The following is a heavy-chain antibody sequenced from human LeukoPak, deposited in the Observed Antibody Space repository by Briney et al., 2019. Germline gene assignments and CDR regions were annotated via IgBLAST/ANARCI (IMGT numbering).Heavy chain of an antibody. V-gene: IGHV3-7*01. CDR1: GFTFSSYW. J-gene: IGHJ4*02. CDR3: ARETYYYDSSGYFPRS. Sequence: GGSLRLSCAASGFTFSSYWMSWVRQAPGKGLEWVANIKQDGSEKYYVDSVKGRFTISRDNAKNSLYLQMNSLRAEDTAVYYCARETYYYDSSGYFPRSWGQGTLVTVSS. CDR2: IKQDGSEK. D-gene: IGHD3-22*01.